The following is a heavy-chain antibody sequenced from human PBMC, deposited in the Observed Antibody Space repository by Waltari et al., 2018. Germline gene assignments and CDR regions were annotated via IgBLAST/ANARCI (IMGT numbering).Heavy chain of an antibody. Sequence: QVTLQQSGPGLLKPSETLSLTCTVSGGSFTNDYWSWIRQPPGKGLEWIGYISVSGGTNDNPSRQSRVTMSADTSENQISLTLTSVTAADTAVYYCARSWSAHYYYYIDVWGKGTTVTVSS. CDR3: ARSWSAHYYYYIDV. J-gene: IGHJ6*03. V-gene: IGHV4-4*09. D-gene: IGHD1-26*01. CDR2: ISVSGGT. CDR1: GGSFTNDY.